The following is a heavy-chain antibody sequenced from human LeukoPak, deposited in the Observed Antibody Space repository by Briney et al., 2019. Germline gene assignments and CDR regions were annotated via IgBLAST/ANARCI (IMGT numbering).Heavy chain of an antibody. CDR1: GDTFSSYA. J-gene: IGHJ5*02. CDR2: IIPIFGTA. CDR3: AREEESQDWFDP. V-gene: IGHV1-69*13. Sequence: SVKVSCKASGDTFSSYAISWVRQAPGQGLEWMGGIIPIFGTANYAQKFQGRVTITADESTSTAYMELSSLRSEDTAVYYCAREEESQDWFDPWGQGTLVTVSS.